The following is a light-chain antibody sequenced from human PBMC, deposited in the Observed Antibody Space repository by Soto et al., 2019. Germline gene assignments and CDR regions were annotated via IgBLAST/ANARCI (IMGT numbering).Light chain of an antibody. J-gene: IGKJ2*02. V-gene: IGKV1-9*01. CDR3: QQLNSYPPCT. CDR2: AAS. Sequence: IQLTQSPSSLSASVGDRVTITCRASQGISSYLAWYQQKPGKTPKLLIYAASTLQSGVPSRLSGSGSGTDFSLSISSLQPEDFATYSCQQLNSYPPCTFGQGTKLEIK. CDR1: QGISSY.